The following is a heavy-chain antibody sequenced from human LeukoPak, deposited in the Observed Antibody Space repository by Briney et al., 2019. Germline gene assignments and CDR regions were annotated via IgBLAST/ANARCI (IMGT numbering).Heavy chain of an antibody. CDR3: ASAYSSSWYYFDY. J-gene: IGHJ4*02. V-gene: IGHV3-23*01. D-gene: IGHD6-13*01. CDR1: GFTFSSYA. CDR2: ISGGGGST. Sequence: PGGSLRLSCAASGFTFSSYAMSWVRQAPGKGLEWVSAISGGGGSTYYADSVKGRFTISRDNAKNSLYLQMNSLRAEDTAVYYCASAYSSSWYYFDYWGQGTLVTVSS.